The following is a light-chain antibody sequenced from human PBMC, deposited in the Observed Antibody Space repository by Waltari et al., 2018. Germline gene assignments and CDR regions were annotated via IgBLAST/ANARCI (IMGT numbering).Light chain of an antibody. CDR2: SNR. Sequence: QPVVTQPPSASGTPGQRVTISCSGSSSNIESNPVNWYQQLPGRAPRLLIYSNRHRTSGVPDRFSASTSGRSASLAISGLQSDDEGNYYCASWDYSLNGVVYGGGTKLTVL. CDR1: SSNIESNP. V-gene: IGLV1-44*01. J-gene: IGLJ2*01. CDR3: ASWDYSLNGVV.